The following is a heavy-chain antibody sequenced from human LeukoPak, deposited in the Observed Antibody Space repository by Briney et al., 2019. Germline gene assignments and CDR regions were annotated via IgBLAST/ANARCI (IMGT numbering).Heavy chain of an antibody. CDR1: RFNLSAYT. Sequence: GGSLRLSCAASRFNLSAYTMNWVRQAPGKGLEWVSAISGSGGSTYYADSVKGRFTISRDNSKNTLYLQMNSLRAEDTAVYYCAKTLSSGWLDYWGQGTLVTVSS. CDR3: AKTLSSGWLDY. V-gene: IGHV3-23*01. D-gene: IGHD6-19*01. CDR2: ISGSGGST. J-gene: IGHJ4*02.